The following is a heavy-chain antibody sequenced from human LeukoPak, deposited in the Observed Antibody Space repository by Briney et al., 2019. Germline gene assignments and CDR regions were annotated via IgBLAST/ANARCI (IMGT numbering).Heavy chain of an antibody. J-gene: IGHJ4*02. V-gene: IGHV3-48*01. Sequence: AGSLRLSCAASGFTFSSYSMNWVRQAPGKGLEWVSYISSSSSTLYYADSVEGRFTISRDNAKNSLYLQMNSLRAEDTAVYYCARGNYYDSSGYFDYWGQGTLVTVSS. CDR3: ARGNYYDSSGYFDY. D-gene: IGHD3-22*01. CDR1: GFTFSSYS. CDR2: ISSSSSTL.